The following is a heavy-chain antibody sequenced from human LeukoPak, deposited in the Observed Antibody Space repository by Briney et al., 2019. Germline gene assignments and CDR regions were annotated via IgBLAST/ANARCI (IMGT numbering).Heavy chain of an antibody. V-gene: IGHV4-59*01. J-gene: IGHJ3*02. D-gene: IGHD3-9*01. CDR3: ARDLYYGILTGRRDAFDI. CDR1: GGSISSYY. Sequence: PSETLSLTCTVSGGSISSYYWSWIRQRPGKGLEWIEYIYYSGSTNYNPSLKSRVTISVDTSKNQFSLKLSSVTAADTAVYYCARDLYYGILTGRRDAFDIWGQGTRVTVSS. CDR2: IYYSGST.